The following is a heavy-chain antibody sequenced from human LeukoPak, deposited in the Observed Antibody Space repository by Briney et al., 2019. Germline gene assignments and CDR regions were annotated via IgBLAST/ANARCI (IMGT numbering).Heavy chain of an antibody. CDR1: GFTFDDYA. Sequence: GGSLRLSCAASGFTFDDYAMHWVRQAPGKGLEWVSGISWNSGSIGYADSVKGRFTISRDNSKNTLYLQMNSLRDEDTAVYYCAKVSAVGGFYYYGMDVWGQGTTVTVSS. D-gene: IGHD6-19*01. J-gene: IGHJ6*02. CDR2: ISWNSGSI. V-gene: IGHV3-9*01. CDR3: AKVSAVGGFYYYGMDV.